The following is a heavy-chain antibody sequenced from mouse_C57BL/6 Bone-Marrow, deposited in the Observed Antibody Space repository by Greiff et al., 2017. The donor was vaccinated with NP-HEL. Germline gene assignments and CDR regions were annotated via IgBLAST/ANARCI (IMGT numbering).Heavy chain of an antibody. Sequence: QVQLQQPGAELVRPGTSVKLSCKASGYTFTSYWMHWVKQRPGQGLEWIGVIDPSDSYTSYNQKFKGKATLTVDPSSSTAYMQLSSLTSEDSAVYYCASARWLLLAYWGQGTLVTVAA. D-gene: IGHD2-3*01. V-gene: IGHV1-59*01. CDR1: GYTFTSYW. J-gene: IGHJ3*01. CDR2: IDPSDSYT. CDR3: ASARWLLLAY.